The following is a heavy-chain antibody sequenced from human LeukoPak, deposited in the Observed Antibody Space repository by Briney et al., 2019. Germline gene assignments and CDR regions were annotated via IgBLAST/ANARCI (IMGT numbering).Heavy chain of an antibody. Sequence: PSETLSLTCTVSGDSISTSGYYWGWIRQPPGKGLEWIGSIYFSGSTYYNPSLKNRVSISVDTSKNQFSLKLTSVTAADTAVYYCARHKGSYSHLDYWAQGTLVTVSS. D-gene: IGHD1-26*01. V-gene: IGHV4-39*01. CDR2: IYFSGST. CDR3: ARHKGSYSHLDY. J-gene: IGHJ4*02. CDR1: GDSISTSGYY.